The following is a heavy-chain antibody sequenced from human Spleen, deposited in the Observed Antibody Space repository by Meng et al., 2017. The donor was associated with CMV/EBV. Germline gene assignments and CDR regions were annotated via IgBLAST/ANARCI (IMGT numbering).Heavy chain of an antibody. CDR1: GFTFSSYA. CDR3: ARGTTAMNNAFDY. J-gene: IGHJ4*02. CDR2: ISYDGSNK. V-gene: IGHV3-30*04. Sequence: CAASGFTFSSYAMHWVRQAPGKGLEWVAVISYDGSNKYYADSVKGRFTISRDNSKNTLYLQMNSLRAEDTAVYYCARGTTAMNNAFDYWGQGTLVTVSS. D-gene: IGHD5-18*01.